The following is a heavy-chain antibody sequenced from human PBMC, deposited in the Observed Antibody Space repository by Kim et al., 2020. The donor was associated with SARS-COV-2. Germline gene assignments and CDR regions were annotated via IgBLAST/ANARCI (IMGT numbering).Heavy chain of an antibody. CDR1: GGSFSGYY. D-gene: IGHD4-17*01. CDR2: INHSGST. J-gene: IGHJ4*02. V-gene: IGHV4-34*01. Sequence: SETLSLTCAVYGGSFSGYYWSWIRQPPGKGLEWIGEINHSGSTNYNPSLKSRVTISVDTSKNQFSLKLSSVTAADTAVYYCAREKNYGVTDYWGQGTLVTVSS. CDR3: AREKNYGVTDY.